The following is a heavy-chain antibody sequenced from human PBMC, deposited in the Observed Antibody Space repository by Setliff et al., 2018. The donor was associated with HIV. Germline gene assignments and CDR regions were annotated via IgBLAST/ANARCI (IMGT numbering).Heavy chain of an antibody. V-gene: IGHV1-69*13. J-gene: IGHJ4*02. D-gene: IGHD5-12*01. Sequence: SVKVSCKASGGTFSSYAISWVRQAPGQGLEWMGGIIPIFGTANYAQKFQGRVTITADESTSTAYMELSSLRSEDTAVYYWARGDGYNGFLEDYWGQGTLVTVSS. CDR1: GGTFSSYA. CDR3: ARGDGYNGFLEDY. CDR2: IIPIFGTA.